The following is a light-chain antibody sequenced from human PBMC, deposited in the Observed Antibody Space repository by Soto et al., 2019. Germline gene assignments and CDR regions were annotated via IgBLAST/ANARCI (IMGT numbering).Light chain of an antibody. V-gene: IGKV2-28*01. CDR1: QSLLHTNGYNY. CDR3: MQALQTPWT. J-gene: IGKJ1*01. Sequence: DVVRTQSPLSLPVTPGEPASISCRSSQSLLHTNGYNYLDWYLQKPGQSPQLLIYLGSNRASGVPDRFSGSGSGTDFTLKISRVEAGDVGVYYCMQALQTPWTFGQGTKVEIK. CDR2: LGS.